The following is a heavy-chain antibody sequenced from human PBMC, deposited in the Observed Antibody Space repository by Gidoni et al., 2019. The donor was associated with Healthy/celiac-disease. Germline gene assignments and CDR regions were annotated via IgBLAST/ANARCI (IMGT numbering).Heavy chain of an antibody. CDR1: GFSLSTSGVG. Sequence: QITLKESGPTLVQPTQTLTLTCTFSGFSLSTSGVGVGWIRQPPGKALEWLALIYWDDDKRYSPSLKSRLTITKDTSKNQVVLTMTNMDPVDTATYYCARVVSGYYSTGAFDIWGQGTMVTVSS. CDR2: IYWDDDK. J-gene: IGHJ3*02. CDR3: ARVVSGYYSTGAFDI. V-gene: IGHV2-5*02. D-gene: IGHD3-22*01.